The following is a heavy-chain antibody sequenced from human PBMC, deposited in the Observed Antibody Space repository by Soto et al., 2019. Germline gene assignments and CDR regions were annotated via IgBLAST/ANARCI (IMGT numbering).Heavy chain of an antibody. CDR3: ARDKITGLFDY. J-gene: IGHJ4*02. CDR1: VWSFSSYY. D-gene: IGHD2-8*02. CDR2: INPRGST. V-gene: IGHV4-34*01. Sequence: QEQLQQWGAGLLKPSETLSLTCAVYVWSFSSYYWTWIRQPPGTGLEWIGEINPRGSTNYNPSLKSRVTISVDTSQNQFSLKLTSVTAADTAVYYCARDKITGLFDYWGQGPLVIFSS.